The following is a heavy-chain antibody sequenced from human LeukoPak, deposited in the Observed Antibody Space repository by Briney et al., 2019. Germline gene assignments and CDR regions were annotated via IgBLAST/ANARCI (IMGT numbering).Heavy chain of an antibody. CDR2: INSDGSSI. CDR3: AREGRVSGYDFDC. Sequence: GGSLRLSCAASGFTFSSYRMHWVRQAPGKALVWVSRINSDGSSITYADSVKGRFTISRDNAKNTLYLQMNSLRVEDTAVYYCAREGRVSGYDFDCWGQGTLVTVSS. CDR1: GFTFSSYR. D-gene: IGHD5-12*01. J-gene: IGHJ4*02. V-gene: IGHV3-74*03.